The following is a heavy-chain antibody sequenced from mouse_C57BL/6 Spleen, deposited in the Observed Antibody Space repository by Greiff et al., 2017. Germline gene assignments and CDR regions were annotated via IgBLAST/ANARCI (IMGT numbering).Heavy chain of an antibody. CDR1: GYSFTGYY. CDR3: ASRDWTTVVSYYFDY. V-gene: IGHV1-42*01. CDR2: INPSTGGT. J-gene: IGHJ2*01. Sequence: EVQLQQSGPELVKPGASVKISCKASGYSFTGYYMNWVKQSPEKSLEWIGEINPSTGGTTYNQKFKAKATLTVDKSSSTAYMQLKSLTSEDSAVYYCASRDWTTVVSYYFDYWGQGTTLTVSS. D-gene: IGHD1-1*01.